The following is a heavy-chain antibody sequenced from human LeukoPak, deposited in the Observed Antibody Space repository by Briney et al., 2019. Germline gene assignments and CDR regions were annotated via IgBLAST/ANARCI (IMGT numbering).Heavy chain of an antibody. CDR1: EYSFPNYC. Sequence: GESLKISWKHSEYSFPNYCIGWVRHMPGKGLDWMGIIYPDDSDTRYSPSFQGQVTISADRSISTAYLQWSSLKASDTTMYYCARGEGGYNYGFWGQGTLVTVSS. V-gene: IGHV5-51*01. CDR3: ARGEGGYNYGF. J-gene: IGHJ4*02. CDR2: IYPDDSDT. D-gene: IGHD5-18*01.